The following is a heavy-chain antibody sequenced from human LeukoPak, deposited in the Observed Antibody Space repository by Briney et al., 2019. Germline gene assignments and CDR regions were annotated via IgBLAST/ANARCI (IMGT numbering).Heavy chain of an antibody. CDR1: GGSISSYY. Sequence: SETLSLTCTVSGGSISSYYWGWIRQPPGKGLEWIGYIYTSGSTNYNPSLKSRVTISVDTSKNQFSLKLSSVTAADTAVYYCARHAYNWNENYCYYYYYMDVWGKGTTVTVSS. CDR3: ARHAYNWNENYCYYYYYMDV. CDR2: IYTSGST. J-gene: IGHJ6*03. D-gene: IGHD1-1*01. V-gene: IGHV4-4*09.